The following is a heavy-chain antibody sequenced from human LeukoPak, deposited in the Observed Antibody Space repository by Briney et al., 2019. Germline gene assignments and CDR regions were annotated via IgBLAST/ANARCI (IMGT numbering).Heavy chain of an antibody. V-gene: IGHV3-48*04. CDR3: AELGITMIGGV. D-gene: IGHD3-10*02. Sequence: GGSLRLSCAASGFTFSTYGMTWVRQAPGKGLEWVSYISSSGSTIYYADFVKGRFTISRDNAKNSLYLQMNSLRAEGTAVYYCAELGITMIGGVWGKGTTVTISS. CDR1: GFTFSTYG. CDR2: ISSSGSTI. J-gene: IGHJ6*04.